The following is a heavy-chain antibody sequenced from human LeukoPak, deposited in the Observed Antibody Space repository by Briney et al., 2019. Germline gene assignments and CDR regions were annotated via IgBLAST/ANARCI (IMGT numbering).Heavy chain of an antibody. Sequence: GGSLRLSCAASGFTFSSYGMHWVRQAPGKGLEWVAVISYDGSNKYYADSVKGRFTISRDNSKNTLYLQMNSLRAEDTAVYYCAKDWGGLDFDYWGQGTLVTVSS. CDR3: AKDWGGLDFDY. CDR1: GFTFSSYG. V-gene: IGHV3-30*18. D-gene: IGHD3-16*01. J-gene: IGHJ4*02. CDR2: ISYDGSNK.